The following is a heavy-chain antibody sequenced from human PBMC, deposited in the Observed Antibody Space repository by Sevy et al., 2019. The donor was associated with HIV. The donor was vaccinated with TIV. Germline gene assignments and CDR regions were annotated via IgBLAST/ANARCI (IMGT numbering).Heavy chain of an antibody. J-gene: IGHJ3*01. Sequence: GGSLRLSCTASGFSFSTYMMNWVRQAPGKGLEWVASISYSSNYIYYADSLKGRFTISRDNAKNSLFLQMNSLRAEDTAVYYCARPYGSGSWEAFDVWGLGTMVTVSS. V-gene: IGHV3-21*01. CDR2: ISYSSNYI. D-gene: IGHD3-10*01. CDR1: GFSFSTYM. CDR3: ARPYGSGSWEAFDV.